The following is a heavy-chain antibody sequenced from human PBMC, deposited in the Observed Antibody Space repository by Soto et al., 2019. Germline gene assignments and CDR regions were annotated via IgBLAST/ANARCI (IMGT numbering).Heavy chain of an antibody. CDR1: GGTFSSYT. CDR3: ARENFMRDAFGVWAFDI. D-gene: IGHD3-10*01. V-gene: IGHV1-69*08. CDR2: IIPILGIA. Sequence: QVQLVQSGAEVKKPGSSVKLSCKASGGTFSSYTISWVRQAPGQGLEWMGRIIPILGIANYAQKLQGRVTITADKSTSTGYMELSSLRSEDTGVYYCARENFMRDAFGVWAFDIWGQGTMVTVSS. J-gene: IGHJ3*02.